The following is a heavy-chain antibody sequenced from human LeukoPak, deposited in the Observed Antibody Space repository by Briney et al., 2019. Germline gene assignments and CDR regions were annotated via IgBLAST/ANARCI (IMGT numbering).Heavy chain of an antibody. V-gene: IGHV3-23*01. CDR1: GFTFSSYA. CDR3: AELGITMIGGV. J-gene: IGHJ6*04. CDR2: ISGSGGSA. Sequence: GGSLRLSCAASGFTFSSYAMSWVRQAPGKGLEWVSDISGSGGSAYYADSVKGRFTISRDNAKNSLYLQMNSLRAEDTAVYYCAELGITMIGGVWGKGTTVTISS. D-gene: IGHD3-10*02.